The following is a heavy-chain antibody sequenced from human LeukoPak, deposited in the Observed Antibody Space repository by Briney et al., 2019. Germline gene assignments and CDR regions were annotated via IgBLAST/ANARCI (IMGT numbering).Heavy chain of an antibody. Sequence: GGSLRLSCAASGFTFSSYEMNWVRQAPGKGLEWVSYISSSGSTIYYADSVKGRFTIPRDNAKNSLYLQMNSLRAEDTAVYYCARVWWFGELSYGFDPWGQGTLVTVSS. J-gene: IGHJ5*02. CDR3: ARVWWFGELSYGFDP. V-gene: IGHV3-48*03. D-gene: IGHD3-10*01. CDR2: ISSSGSTI. CDR1: GFTFSSYE.